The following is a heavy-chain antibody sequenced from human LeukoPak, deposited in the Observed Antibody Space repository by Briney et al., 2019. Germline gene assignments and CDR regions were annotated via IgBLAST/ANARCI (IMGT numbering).Heavy chain of an antibody. Sequence: GGSLRLSCAASGFTFSTYAMNWVRQAPGKGLEWVSTINHNGGNTYYADSVKGRFTISRDNSKNTLYLQMNSLRAEDTAVYYCAKVKGGYSYGYSHYYYYMDVWGKGTTVTISS. V-gene: IGHV3-23*01. D-gene: IGHD5-18*01. CDR1: GFTFSTYA. CDR3: AKVKGGYSYGYSHYYYYMDV. CDR2: INHNGGNT. J-gene: IGHJ6*03.